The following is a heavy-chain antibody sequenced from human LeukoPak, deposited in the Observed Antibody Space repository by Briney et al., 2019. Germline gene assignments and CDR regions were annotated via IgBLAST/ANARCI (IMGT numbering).Heavy chain of an antibody. CDR3: AKAHSSSWYEFDF. J-gene: IGHJ4*02. CDR1: GFTVNSNY. D-gene: IGHD6-13*01. CDR2: IYSGGST. V-gene: IGHV3-53*01. Sequence: GGSLRLSCAASGFTVNSNYMSRVRQAPGKGLEWVSVIYSGGSTSYADSVKGRFTISRDNSKNILYLQMNSLRAEDTAIYYCAKAHSSSWYEFDFWGQGTLVTVSS.